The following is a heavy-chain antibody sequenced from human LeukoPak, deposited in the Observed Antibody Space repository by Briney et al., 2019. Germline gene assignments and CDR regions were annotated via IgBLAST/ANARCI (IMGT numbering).Heavy chain of an antibody. V-gene: IGHV3-23*01. CDR1: GFTFSSYA. Sequence: GGSLRLSCAASGFTFSSYAMSWVRQAPGKGLEWVSAISGSGGSTYYADSVKGRFTISRDNSKPTLYLQMTRLRAEDTAVYYCTAGVATGSYFDYWGQGTLVTVSS. J-gene: IGHJ4*02. CDR3: TAGVATGSYFDY. D-gene: IGHD3-3*01. CDR2: ISGSGGST.